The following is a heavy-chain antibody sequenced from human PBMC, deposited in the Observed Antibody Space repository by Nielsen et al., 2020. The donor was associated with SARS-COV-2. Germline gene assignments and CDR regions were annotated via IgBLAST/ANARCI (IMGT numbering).Heavy chain of an antibody. CDR2: TIPIFGTA. Sequence: SVKVSCKASGGTFSSYAISWVRQAPGQGLEWMGGTIPIFGTANYAQKFQGRVTITADESTSTAYMELSSLRSEDTAVYYCARDLGFGEFLYGMDVWGQGTTVTVSS. J-gene: IGHJ6*02. CDR1: GGTFSSYA. V-gene: IGHV1-69*13. D-gene: IGHD3-10*01. CDR3: ARDLGFGEFLYGMDV.